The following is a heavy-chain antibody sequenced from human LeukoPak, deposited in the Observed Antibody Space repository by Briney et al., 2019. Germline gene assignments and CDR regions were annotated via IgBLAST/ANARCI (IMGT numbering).Heavy chain of an antibody. V-gene: IGHV4-39*01. J-gene: IGHJ4*02. CDR2: IYYSGST. CDR3: ARVSGSYRWYSDY. Sequence: KPSETLSLTCTVSGGSISSSSYYWGWIRQPPGKGLEWIGSIYYSGSTYYNPSLKSRVTISVDTSKNQFSLKLSSVTAADTAVYYCARVSGSYRWYSDYWGQGTLVTVSS. CDR1: GGSISSSSYY. D-gene: IGHD1-26*01.